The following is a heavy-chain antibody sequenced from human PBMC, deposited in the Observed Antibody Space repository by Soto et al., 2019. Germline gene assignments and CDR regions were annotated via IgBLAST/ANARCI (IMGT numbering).Heavy chain of an antibody. Sequence: GGSLRLSCAASGFTFSSYAMSWVRQAPGKGLERVSAISGSGGSTYYADSVKGRFTISRDNSKNTLYLQMNSLRAEDTAVYYCAKENDFWSGYDGFDPWGQGTLVTVSS. CDR2: ISGSGGST. CDR1: GFTFSSYA. CDR3: AKENDFWSGYDGFDP. J-gene: IGHJ5*02. D-gene: IGHD3-3*01. V-gene: IGHV3-23*01.